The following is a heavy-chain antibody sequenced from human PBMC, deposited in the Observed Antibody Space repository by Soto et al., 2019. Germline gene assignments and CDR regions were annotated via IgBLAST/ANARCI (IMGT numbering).Heavy chain of an antibody. Sequence: QLQLQESGSELVKPSQTLSLTCAVSGGSISSGGYSWSWIRQPPGKGLEWIGYIYHSGSTYYNPSLKSRVTISVDRSKNQFFLKLSSVTAADTAVYYCAGGIAARPLGYWGQGTLVTVSS. V-gene: IGHV4-30-2*01. J-gene: IGHJ4*02. CDR1: GGSISSGGYS. CDR3: AGGIAARPLGY. CDR2: IYHSGST. D-gene: IGHD6-6*01.